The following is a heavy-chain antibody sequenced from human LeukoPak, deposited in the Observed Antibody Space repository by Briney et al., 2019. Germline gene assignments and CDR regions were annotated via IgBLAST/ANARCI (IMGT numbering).Heavy chain of an antibody. Sequence: SVKVSCKASGGTFSSYAINWVRQAPGRGLEWMGGIIPIFGTANYAQKLQGRVTMTTDTSTSTAYMELRSLRSDDTAVYYCARDLGGAGYCTNGVCWGGWYFDYWGQGTLVTVSS. CDR3: ARDLGGAGYCTNGVCWGGWYFDY. CDR1: GGTFSSYA. V-gene: IGHV1-69*05. CDR2: IIPIFGTA. J-gene: IGHJ4*02. D-gene: IGHD2-8*01.